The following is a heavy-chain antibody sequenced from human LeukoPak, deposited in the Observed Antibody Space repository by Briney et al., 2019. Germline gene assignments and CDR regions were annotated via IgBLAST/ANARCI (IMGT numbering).Heavy chain of an antibody. CDR3: ASSYAASTRYDY. Sequence: SGGSLRLSCAASGFTFSSYSMNWVRQAPGKGLEWVSSISSSSSYIYYADSVKGRFTISRDNAKNSLYLQMNSLRAEDTAVYYCASSYAASTRYDYWGQGTLVSVSS. D-gene: IGHD5/OR15-5a*01. CDR2: ISSSSSYI. V-gene: IGHV3-21*01. J-gene: IGHJ4*02. CDR1: GFTFSSYS.